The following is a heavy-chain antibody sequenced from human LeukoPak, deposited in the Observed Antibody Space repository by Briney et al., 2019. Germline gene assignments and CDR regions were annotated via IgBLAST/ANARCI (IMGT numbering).Heavy chain of an antibody. V-gene: IGHV4-4*07. D-gene: IGHD6-19*01. CDR1: GGSISSYY. J-gene: IGHJ5*02. CDR2: IYTSGST. CDR3: ARVRSSGWGDRFDP. Sequence: SETLSLTCTVSGGSISSYYWSWIRQPAGKGLEWIGRIYTSGSTNYNPSLKSRVTMSVDTSKNQFSLKLSSVTAADTAVYYCARVRSSGWGDRFDPWGQGTLVTVSS.